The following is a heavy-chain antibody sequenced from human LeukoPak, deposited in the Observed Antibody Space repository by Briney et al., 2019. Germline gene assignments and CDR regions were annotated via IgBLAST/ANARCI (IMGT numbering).Heavy chain of an antibody. Sequence: GGSLRLSCAASGFTFSSYGMHWVRQAPGKGLEWVAVIWYDGSNKYYADSVKGRFTISRDNSKNTLYLQMNSLRAEDTAVYYCAKDHLRYYGSGTFDYCGQGTLVTVSS. CDR3: AKDHLRYYGSGTFDY. CDR2: IWYDGSNK. V-gene: IGHV3-33*06. D-gene: IGHD3-10*01. J-gene: IGHJ4*02. CDR1: GFTFSSYG.